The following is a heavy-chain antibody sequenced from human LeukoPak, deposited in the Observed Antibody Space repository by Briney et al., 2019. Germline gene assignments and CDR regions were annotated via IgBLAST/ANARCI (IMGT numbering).Heavy chain of an antibody. CDR3: ATGGSGWYPGDY. D-gene: IGHD6-19*01. Sequence: GGSLRLSCAASGFTFSSYAMHWVRQAPGKGLEWVAVIWNDGSNKYYADSMKGRFTISRDNSKNTLYLQINSLGAEDTAVYYCATGGSGWYPGDYWGQGTLVTVSS. CDR1: GFTFSSYA. J-gene: IGHJ4*02. CDR2: IWNDGSNK. V-gene: IGHV3-33*01.